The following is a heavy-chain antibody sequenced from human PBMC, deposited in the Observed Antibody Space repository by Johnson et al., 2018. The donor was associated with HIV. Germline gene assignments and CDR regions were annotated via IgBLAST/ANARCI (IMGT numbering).Heavy chain of an antibody. J-gene: IGHJ3*02. D-gene: IGHD3-16*01. V-gene: IGHV3-30*02. CDR1: GFTFSSYG. Sequence: QVQLVESGGGVVQPGRSLRLSCAASGFTFSSYGMHWVRQAPGKGLEWVAFIRYDGSNKYYADSVKGRFTISRDNSKNTLYLQMNSLRAEDTAVYYCATGFGPAFEMWGQGTMVTVSS. CDR3: ATGFGPAFEM. CDR2: IRYDGSNK.